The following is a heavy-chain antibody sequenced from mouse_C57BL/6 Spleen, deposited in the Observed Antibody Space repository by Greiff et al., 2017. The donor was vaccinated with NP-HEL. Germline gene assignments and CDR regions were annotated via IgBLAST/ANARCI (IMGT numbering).Heavy chain of an antibody. D-gene: IGHD2-1*01. CDR3: ASYYGNSWFAY. Sequence: VQLQQPGAELVKPGASVKLSCKASGYTFTSYWMHWVKQRPGQGLEWIGMIHPNSGSTNYNEKFKSKATLTVDKSSSTAYMQLSSLTSEDSAVYYCASYYGNSWFAYWGQGTLVTVSA. CDR1: GYTFTSYW. V-gene: IGHV1-64*01. J-gene: IGHJ3*01. CDR2: IHPNSGST.